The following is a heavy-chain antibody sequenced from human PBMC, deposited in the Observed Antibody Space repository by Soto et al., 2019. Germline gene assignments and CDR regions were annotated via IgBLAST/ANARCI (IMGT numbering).Heavy chain of an antibody. V-gene: IGHV3-23*01. CDR2: ISPGGDST. Sequence: DVQLLESGGGLVQPGGSLRLSCAASGFNFNIYAMTWVRQAPGKGLEWVSTISPGGDSTYFADSVKGRVTISRDNSKNTLPLQMNSLRAEDTSTYFCAKALGNPYYYCYMDVWGTGTTVTVSS. CDR1: GFNFNIYA. D-gene: IGHD1-1*01. CDR3: AKALGNPYYYCYMDV. J-gene: IGHJ6*03.